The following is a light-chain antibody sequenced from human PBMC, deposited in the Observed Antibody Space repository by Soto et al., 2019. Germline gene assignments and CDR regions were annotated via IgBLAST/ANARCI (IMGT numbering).Light chain of an antibody. Sequence: QYVLTQPPSASGSPGQSVTISCTGTSSDIGGYNFVSWYQQHPGKAPKLIIYEVNKRPSGVPDRFSGSKSGNTASLTVSGLQADDEGDYYCSSYAGTNNLGVFGGGTKLTVL. J-gene: IGLJ3*02. V-gene: IGLV2-8*01. CDR1: SSDIGGYNF. CDR2: EVN. CDR3: SSYAGTNNLGV.